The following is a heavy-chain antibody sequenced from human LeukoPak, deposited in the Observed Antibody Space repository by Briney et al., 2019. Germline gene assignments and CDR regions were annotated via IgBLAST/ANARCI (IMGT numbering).Heavy chain of an antibody. Sequence: SETLSFICTVSGGSISSSNYYWVWIRQPPGKGLKWIGGIYYSGATYYNPSLESRVTMSVDTSKNQFSLKLSSVTAADTAVYHCARLLPGSSRYFFDYWGQGTLVTVSS. CDR3: ARLLPGSSRYFFDY. V-gene: IGHV4-39*01. D-gene: IGHD6-13*01. J-gene: IGHJ4*02. CDR1: GGSISSSNYY. CDR2: IYYSGAT.